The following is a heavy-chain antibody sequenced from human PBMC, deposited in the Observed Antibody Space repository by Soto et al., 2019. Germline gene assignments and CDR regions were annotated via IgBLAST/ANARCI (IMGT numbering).Heavy chain of an antibody. CDR1: GGSVSSGYNY. D-gene: IGHD3-10*01. CDR2: ISGSGST. CDR3: ATESGPTYGYFDY. J-gene: IGHJ4*02. V-gene: IGHV4-30-4*01. Sequence: SETLSLTCTVSGGSVSSGYNYWSWIRQSPGKGLEWIGYISGSGSTGYNPSLKNRLTMSVDRSKNQFTLRLTSVTAADTAVYFCATESGPTYGYFDYWGQGTQVTVSS.